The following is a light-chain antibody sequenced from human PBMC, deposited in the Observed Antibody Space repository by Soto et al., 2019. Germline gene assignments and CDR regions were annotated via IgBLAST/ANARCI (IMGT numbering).Light chain of an antibody. J-gene: IGKJ2*02. CDR2: DAS. Sequence: EIVLTQSPGTLSLSPGERATLSCRASQSGSSNYVAWYQQKPGQAPRLLIYDASIRATGIPERFSGSGSGTDFTLTISRLEPEDFAVYYCQQYGNSPCTFGQGTKLEIK. CDR1: QSGSSNY. CDR3: QQYGNSPCT. V-gene: IGKV3-20*01.